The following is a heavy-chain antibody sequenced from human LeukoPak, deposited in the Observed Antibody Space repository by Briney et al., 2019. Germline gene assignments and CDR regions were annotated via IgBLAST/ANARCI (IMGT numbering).Heavy chain of an antibody. J-gene: IGHJ6*02. V-gene: IGHV3-23*01. Sequence: GGSLRLSCAASGFTFSTCAMSWVRQAPGKGLEWVSGISGTTSGTYYADSVKGRFTISRDNSKNTLFLQVNSLRAEDTAVYYCAKVRTYFYHGLDVWDQGTTVTVSS. CDR3: AKVRTYFYHGLDV. CDR1: GFTFSTCA. CDR2: ISGTTSGT. D-gene: IGHD1-14*01.